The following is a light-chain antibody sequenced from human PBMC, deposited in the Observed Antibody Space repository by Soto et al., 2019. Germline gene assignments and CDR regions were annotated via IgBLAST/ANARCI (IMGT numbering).Light chain of an antibody. V-gene: IGLV1-51*01. CDR2: DNS. CDR1: RSNIGRNY. CDR3: GTWDSSLNGGV. J-gene: IGLJ3*02. Sequence: QSVLTQPPSASGTPGQRVTISCSGSRSNIGRNYVYWYQQLPGTAPKLLIYDNSQRPSGIPDRFSGSKSGTSATLAITGLQTGDEADYYCGTWDSSLNGGVFGGGTKLTVL.